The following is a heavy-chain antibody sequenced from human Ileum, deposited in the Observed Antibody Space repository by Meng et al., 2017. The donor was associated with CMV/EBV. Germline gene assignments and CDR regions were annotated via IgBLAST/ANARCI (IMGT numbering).Heavy chain of an antibody. CDR1: GYTFTSYD. CDR3: ARVWFGELFGLWVDYYYYYGMDV. Sequence: GESLKISCKASGYTFTSYDINWVRQATGQGLEWMGWMNPNSGNTGYAQKFQGRVTMTRNTSISTAYMELSSLRSEDTAVYYCARVWFGELFGLWVDYYYYYGMDVWGQGTTVTVSS. J-gene: IGHJ6*02. D-gene: IGHD3-10*01. V-gene: IGHV1-8*01. CDR2: MNPNSGNT.